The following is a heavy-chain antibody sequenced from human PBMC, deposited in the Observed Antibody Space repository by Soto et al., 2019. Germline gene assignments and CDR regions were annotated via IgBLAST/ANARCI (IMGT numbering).Heavy chain of an antibody. CDR2: ISPYNDYT. CDR3: ARGGYYDNTWGKLSHYGLDV. J-gene: IGHJ6*02. D-gene: IGHD3-16*01. Sequence: GASVKVSCKASGFTFTSYAISWVRQAPGQGLEWMGWISPYNDYTIYAQKLQGRVTMTTDTSTRTAYLDLRSLKSDDTAVYYCARGGYYDNTWGKLSHYGLDVWGQGTSVT. CDR1: GFTFTSYA. V-gene: IGHV1-18*01.